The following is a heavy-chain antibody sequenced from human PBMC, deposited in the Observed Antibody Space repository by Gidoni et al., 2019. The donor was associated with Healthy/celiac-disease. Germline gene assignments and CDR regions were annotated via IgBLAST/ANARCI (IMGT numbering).Heavy chain of an antibody. J-gene: IGHJ4*02. D-gene: IGHD3-10*01. Sequence: QLQLQESGPGLVKPSETLSLTCTVSGGSISSRSYYWGWIRQPPGKGLEWIGSIYYSGSTYYNPSLKSRVTISVDTSKNQFSLKLSSVTAADTAVYYCARGAYYGSGSYPFDYWGQGTLVTVSS. CDR1: GGSISSRSYY. CDR2: IYYSGST. V-gene: IGHV4-39*01. CDR3: ARGAYYGSGSYPFDY.